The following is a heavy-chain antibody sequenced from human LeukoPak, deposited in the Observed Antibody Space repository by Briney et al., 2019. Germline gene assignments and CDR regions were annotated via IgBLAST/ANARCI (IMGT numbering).Heavy chain of an antibody. Sequence: SGRSLRLSCAASGFTFSRHGMHWVRQAPGKGLEWVAVIWYDGSNKYYADSVKGRFTISRDSSKNTLYLQMNSLRAEDTAVYYCARDAYGDYYFDYWGQGTLVTVSS. CDR3: ARDAYGDYYFDY. D-gene: IGHD4-17*01. CDR2: IWYDGSNK. V-gene: IGHV3-33*01. J-gene: IGHJ4*02. CDR1: GFTFSRHG.